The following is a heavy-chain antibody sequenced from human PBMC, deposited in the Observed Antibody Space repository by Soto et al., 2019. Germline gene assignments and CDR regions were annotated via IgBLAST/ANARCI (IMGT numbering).Heavy chain of an antibody. J-gene: IGHJ4*02. Sequence: QVQLVQSGAEVKKPGASVKVSCKASGYTFTSHGVRWVRQAPGPGHEWMGWFSGSNGNTKYAQTFQSRLTLTTGTSTSTAYMELRSLPSDDTAVYYCARGPVECSRTSSSEDYWGQGTLVTVSS. CDR3: ARGPVECSRTSSSEDY. D-gene: IGHD2-2*01. CDR1: GYTFTSHG. V-gene: IGHV1-18*01. CDR2: FSGSNGNT.